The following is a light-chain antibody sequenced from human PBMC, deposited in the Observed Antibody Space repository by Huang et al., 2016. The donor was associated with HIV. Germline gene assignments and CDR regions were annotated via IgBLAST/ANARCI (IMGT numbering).Light chain of an antibody. J-gene: IGKJ5*01. V-gene: IGKV1-9*01. CDR2: AAS. CDR3: QQLKDYPVT. CDR1: QDIGNS. Sequence: IQLNQSPSSLSASVGDRVAITCRASQDIGNSLAWYQQRPGKAPKPLIYAASTLQGGVSSSFSGSVSGTYFTLTINDLQPEDFTTYYCQQLKDYPVTFGQGTRLDIE.